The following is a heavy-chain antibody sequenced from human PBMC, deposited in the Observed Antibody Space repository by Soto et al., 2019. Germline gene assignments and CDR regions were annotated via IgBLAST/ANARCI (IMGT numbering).Heavy chain of an antibody. CDR2: ISGGGDAT. D-gene: IGHD3-10*01. CDR1: GFTFINYA. CDR3: ARKILGSVSRPNYLYFDL. J-gene: IGHJ2*01. Sequence: EVQLLESGGGLVQPGGSLRLSCAGSGFTFINYAMNWVRQAPGKGLEWVSSISGGGDATFFADSVRGRFTISRDNSKTTVALQMSSLGVDDTAVYYWARKILGSVSRPNYLYFDLWGRGTLVTVSS. V-gene: IGHV3-23*01.